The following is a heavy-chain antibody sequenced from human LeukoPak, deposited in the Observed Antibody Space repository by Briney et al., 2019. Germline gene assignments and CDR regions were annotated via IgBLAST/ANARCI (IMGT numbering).Heavy chain of an antibody. D-gene: IGHD3-3*01. Sequence: SETLSLTRTVSGGSISSGSYYWSWIRQPAGKGLEWIGRIYTSGSTNYNPSLKSRVTVSVDTSKNQFSLKLSSVTAADTAVYYCARDSDDFWSGYPEYWGQGTLVTVSS. V-gene: IGHV4-61*02. J-gene: IGHJ4*02. CDR3: ARDSDDFWSGYPEY. CDR1: GGSISSGSYY. CDR2: IYTSGST.